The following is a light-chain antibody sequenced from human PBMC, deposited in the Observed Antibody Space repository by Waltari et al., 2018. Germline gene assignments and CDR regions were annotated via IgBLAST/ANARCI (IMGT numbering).Light chain of an antibody. CDR3: QERDACPQSLA. CDR2: AAS. Sequence: DIELTQSPSCLSAPIGEGVTSTCRASQGISSYLAWYQQKPGKAPKLLIYAASTLQSGVPSRFCGCRSGTASTLTISSLQPEDVATYYCQERDACPQSLAFGGGTKVEI. CDR1: QGISSY. J-gene: IGKJ4*01. V-gene: IGKV1-9*01.